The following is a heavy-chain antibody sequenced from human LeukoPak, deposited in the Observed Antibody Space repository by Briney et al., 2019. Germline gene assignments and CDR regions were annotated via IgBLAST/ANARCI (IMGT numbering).Heavy chain of an antibody. CDR2: ISGSGGGT. J-gene: IGHJ4*02. Sequence: GGSLRLSCAAFGFTFSSYAMNWVRQAPGKGLEWVSAISGSGGGTYYSDSVKGRFTISRDNSKNALYLRMNSLRAEDTAVYYCAKAPRYYHDSSGYPYYFDYWGQGTLVTVSS. D-gene: IGHD3-22*01. CDR1: GFTFSSYA. CDR3: AKAPRYYHDSSGYPYYFDY. V-gene: IGHV3-23*01.